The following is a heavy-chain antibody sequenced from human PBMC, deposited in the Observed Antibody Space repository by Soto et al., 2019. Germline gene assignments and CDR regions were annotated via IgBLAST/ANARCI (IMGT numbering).Heavy chain of an antibody. CDR3: ARDRLGNVYYYGMDV. CDR1: GYTFINYG. J-gene: IGHJ6*02. CDR2: MSSYNGDT. D-gene: IGHD1-1*01. V-gene: IGHV1-18*01. Sequence: GASVKVSCKASGYTFINYGINWVRKAPGQGLEWMGWMSSYNGDTKYAQNFQGRVTMTTDTSTGTAYMELRSLRSDDTAVYYCARDRLGNVYYYGMDVWGQGTTVTVSS.